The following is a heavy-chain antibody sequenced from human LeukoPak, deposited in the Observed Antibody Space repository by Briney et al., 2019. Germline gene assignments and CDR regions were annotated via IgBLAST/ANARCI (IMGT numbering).Heavy chain of an antibody. Sequence: GGSLRLSCAASEFAFSNYWMSWVRQAPGKGLEWVANIKEDGTEKNYVGSVKGRFTISRDNAKNLLYLQMNSLRAEDTAVYYCTTWGPWSHFDYWGQGTLVTVSS. D-gene: IGHD3-3*01. J-gene: IGHJ4*02. V-gene: IGHV3-7*01. CDR1: EFAFSNYW. CDR2: IKEDGTEK. CDR3: TTWGPWSHFDY.